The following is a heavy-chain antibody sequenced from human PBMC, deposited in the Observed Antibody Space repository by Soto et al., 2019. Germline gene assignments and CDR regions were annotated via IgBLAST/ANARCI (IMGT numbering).Heavy chain of an antibody. V-gene: IGHV1-69*01. D-gene: IGHD3-16*02. CDR3: ASGNSATFGGVTVYYYYGMDV. CDR1: GGTFSSYA. Sequence: QVQLVQSGAEVKKPGCSVKVSCKASGGTFSSYAISWVRQAPGQGLEWMGDIIPLFSTANYAQRFQGRVTITADESTSTAYMDLSSLRSDDTAVYYSASGNSATFGGVTVYYYYGMDVWGQVTTVTVSS. J-gene: IGHJ6*02. CDR2: IIPLFSTA.